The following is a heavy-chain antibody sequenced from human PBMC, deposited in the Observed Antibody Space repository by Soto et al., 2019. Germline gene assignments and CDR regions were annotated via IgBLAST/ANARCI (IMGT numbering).Heavy chain of an antibody. V-gene: IGHV1-2*04. J-gene: IGHJ6*03. D-gene: IGHD6-13*01. Sequence: PVKASCKASGYTFTGYYINWGRKAPGQGLEGMGWINPNSGGTNYAQKFQGWVTMTRDTSISTAYMELSRLRSDDMAVYYCARDKGSSSWPYYYYYMDVWGKGTTVTVSS. CDR3: ARDKGSSSWPYYYYYMDV. CDR2: INPNSGGT. CDR1: GYTFTGYY.